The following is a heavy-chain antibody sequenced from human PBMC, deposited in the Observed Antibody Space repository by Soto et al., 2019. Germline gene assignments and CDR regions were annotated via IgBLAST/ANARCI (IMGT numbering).Heavy chain of an antibody. CDR2: IHYSGST. CDR3: ARHGLANAIDT. J-gene: IGHJ5*01. V-gene: IGHV4-59*07. Sequence: SDTLSLTCTVSGGSISSYYWSWIRQSPGKGLEWIGNIHYSGSTNYNPSLKSRVTISVDTSKNQFSLKLSSVTAADTAVYYCARHGLANAIDTWGQDTIVPVYS. D-gene: IGHD2-21*01. CDR1: GGSISSYY.